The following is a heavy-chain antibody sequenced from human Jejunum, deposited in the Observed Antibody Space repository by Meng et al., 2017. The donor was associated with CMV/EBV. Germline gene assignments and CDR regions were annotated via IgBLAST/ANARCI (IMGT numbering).Heavy chain of an antibody. V-gene: IGHV3-7*01. J-gene: IGHJ4*02. CDR3: ARVVKGGNYLDY. CDR2: IKEDGSEK. CDR1: GFTFSSYW. Sequence: TGFTFSSYWMSWVRQAPGKGLEWVANIKEDGSEKYYVDSVKGRFTISRDNAKNSLYLQMNSLRAEDTAVYYCARVVKGGNYLDYWGQGTLVTVSS. D-gene: IGHD4-23*01.